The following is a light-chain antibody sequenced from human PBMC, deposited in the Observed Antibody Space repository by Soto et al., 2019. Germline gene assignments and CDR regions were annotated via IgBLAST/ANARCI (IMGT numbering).Light chain of an antibody. CDR1: SSDIGAGYD. V-gene: IGLV1-40*01. CDR2: GNS. J-gene: IGLJ1*01. Sequence: QSAVTQPPSVSGAPGQRVTISCTGTSSDIGAGYDVHWYHHHPGTAPKLLIYGNSIRPSGVPDRFSGSKSGTSASLAITGLQAEDEADYYCQSSDRSRRGDVFGTGTKLTVL. CDR3: QSSDRSRRGDV.